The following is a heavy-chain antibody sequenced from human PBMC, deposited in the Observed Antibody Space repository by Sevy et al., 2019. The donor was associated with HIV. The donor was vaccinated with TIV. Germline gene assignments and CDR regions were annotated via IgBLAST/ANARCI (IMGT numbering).Heavy chain of an antibody. CDR3: ARGKSGYGYALNY. Sequence: GGSLRLSCAASGFSVNSNYMTWVRQAPGKGLEGVSVIYSDETTYHADSVKDRFTISRDNSKNMLYLQMSSLRAEDTALYYCARGKSGYGYALNYWGQGTLVTVS. V-gene: IGHV3-66*01. CDR2: IYSDETT. D-gene: IGHD5-18*01. CDR1: GFSVNSNY. J-gene: IGHJ4*02.